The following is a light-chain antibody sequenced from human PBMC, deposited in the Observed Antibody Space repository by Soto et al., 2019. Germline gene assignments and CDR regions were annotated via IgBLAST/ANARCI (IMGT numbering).Light chain of an antibody. CDR2: AAS. CDR3: GQFVSSPPRT. J-gene: IGKJ1*01. Sequence: DIQMTQSPSSLSASVGDRVTITCRASQGISNYLAWYQQKPGKVPKLLIYAASTLQSGVPSRFNGSGSGTDFTLTISSLQPEDFALYYCGQFVSSPPRTFGQGTKVDIK. V-gene: IGKV1-27*01. CDR1: QGISNY.